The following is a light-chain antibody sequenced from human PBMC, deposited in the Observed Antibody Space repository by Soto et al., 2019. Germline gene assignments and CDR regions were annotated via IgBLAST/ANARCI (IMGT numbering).Light chain of an antibody. J-gene: IGKJ1*01. CDR2: DAS. Sequence: DIQMTQSPSTLSAPVGDRVTITCRASQTISSWLAWYQQKPGKAPKLLIYDASSLEKGVPSRFSGSGSGTEFTITISSLQPDDFATYYCQQYNSYSPTFGQGTKVEV. CDR1: QTISSW. CDR3: QQYNSYSPT. V-gene: IGKV1-5*01.